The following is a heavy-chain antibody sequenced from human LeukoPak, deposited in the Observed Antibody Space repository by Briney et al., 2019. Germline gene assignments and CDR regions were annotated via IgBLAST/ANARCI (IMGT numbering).Heavy chain of an antibody. V-gene: IGHV3-15*01. CDR1: GFTFSNAW. J-gene: IGHJ3*02. D-gene: IGHD3-22*01. Sequence: PGGSLRLSCAASGFTFSNAWMSWVRQAPGKGLEWVGRIKSKTDAGTTDYAAPVKGRFTISREDSKNTLYLQMNSPKTEDTAVYYCTTDHGSSGYYPGSLGADDAFDIWGQGTMVTVSS. CDR2: IKSKTDAGTT. CDR3: TTDHGSSGYYPGSLGADDAFDI.